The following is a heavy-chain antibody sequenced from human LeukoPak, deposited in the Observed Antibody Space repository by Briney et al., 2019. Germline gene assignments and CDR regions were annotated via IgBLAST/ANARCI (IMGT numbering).Heavy chain of an antibody. J-gene: IGHJ6*02. V-gene: IGHV4-31*03. CDR3: AREGYDFWRAYYYGMDV. D-gene: IGHD3-3*01. CDR2: IYYSGST. Sequence: SQTLSLTCTVSGGSISSGGYYWSWIRQHPGKGLEWIGYIYYSGSTYYNPSLKSRVTISVDTSKNQFSLKLSSVTAADTAVYYCAREGYDFWRAYYYGMDVWGQGTTVTVSS. CDR1: GGSISSGGYY.